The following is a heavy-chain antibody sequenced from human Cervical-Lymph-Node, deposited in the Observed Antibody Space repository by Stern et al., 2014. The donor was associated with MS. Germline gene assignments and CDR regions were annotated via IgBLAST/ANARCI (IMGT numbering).Heavy chain of an antibody. Sequence: QMQLVQSGAEVKKPGASVKGSCKASGYTFTSYYMHWVRQSPGQGLEWMGIINPSGGSTSYAQKFQGRVTMTRDTSTSTVYMELRSLRSEDTAVYYCAREVAGHRLGMMDVWGQGTTVTVSS. CDR3: AREVAGHRLGMMDV. CDR1: GYTFTSYY. J-gene: IGHJ6*02. V-gene: IGHV1-46*01. D-gene: IGHD6-19*01. CDR2: INPSGGST.